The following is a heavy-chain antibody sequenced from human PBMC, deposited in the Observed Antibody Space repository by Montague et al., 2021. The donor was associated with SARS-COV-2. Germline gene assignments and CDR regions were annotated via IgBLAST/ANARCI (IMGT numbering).Heavy chain of an antibody. Sequence: SETLSLTCTVSGGSISSSIYYWGWIRQPPGKGLEWIGSIYYSGSTYYSPSLKSRVTISVDTSKNQFSLKLSSVTAADTAVYYCARISGKVVLLWGQGTLVTVSS. V-gene: IGHV4-39*07. J-gene: IGHJ4*02. CDR3: ARISGKVVLL. CDR1: GGSISSSIYY. CDR2: IYYSGST. D-gene: IGHD3-3*02.